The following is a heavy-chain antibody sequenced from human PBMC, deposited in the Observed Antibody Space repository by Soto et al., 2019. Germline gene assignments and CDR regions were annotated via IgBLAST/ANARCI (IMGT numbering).Heavy chain of an antibody. CDR1: GGSFSGYY. J-gene: IGHJ6*02. CDR2: INHSGST. CDR3: ARDKKLGYCSSTSCRGHYYGMDV. Sequence: SETLYITCAVYGGSFSGYYWSWIRQPPGKGLEWIGEINHSGSTNYNPSLKSRVTISVDTSKNQFSLKLSSVTAADTAVYYCARDKKLGYCSSTSCRGHYYGMDVWGQGTTVT. D-gene: IGHD2-2*01. V-gene: IGHV4-34*01.